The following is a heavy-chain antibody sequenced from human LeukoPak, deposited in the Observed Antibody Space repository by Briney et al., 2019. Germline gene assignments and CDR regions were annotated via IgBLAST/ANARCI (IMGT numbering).Heavy chain of an antibody. V-gene: IGHV3-23*01. CDR3: ARDHEEGNYGMDV. J-gene: IGHJ6*02. CDR1: GFTFSSYA. D-gene: IGHD3-10*01. Sequence: PGGSLRLSCAASGFTFSSYAMSWVRQAPGRGLEWVSAISGSGGSTYYADSVKGRFTISRDNAKNTLYLQLNSLRVEDTAVYFCARDHEEGNYGMDVWGQGTTVTVSS. CDR2: ISGSGGST.